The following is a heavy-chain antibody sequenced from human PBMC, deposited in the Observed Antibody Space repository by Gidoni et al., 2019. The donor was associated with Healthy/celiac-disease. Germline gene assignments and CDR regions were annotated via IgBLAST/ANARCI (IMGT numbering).Heavy chain of an antibody. D-gene: IGHD3-3*01. V-gene: IGHV3-33*01. CDR2: IWYDGSNK. CDR3: ARTSDYDFWSGYSMSGMDV. Sequence: QVQLVESGGGVVQPGRSLRLSCAASGFTFSSYGMHWVRQAPGKGLEWVAVIWYDGSNKYYADSVKGRFTISRDNSKNTLYLQMNSLRAEDTAVYYCARTSDYDFWSGYSMSGMDVWGQGTTVTVSS. CDR1: GFTFSSYG. J-gene: IGHJ6*02.